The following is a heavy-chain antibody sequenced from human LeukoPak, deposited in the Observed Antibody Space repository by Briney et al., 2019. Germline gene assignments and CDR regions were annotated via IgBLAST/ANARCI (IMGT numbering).Heavy chain of an antibody. D-gene: IGHD2-2*01. V-gene: IGHV2-5*01. Sequence: SGPTLVTPTQTLTLTCSFSGFSLSTSGVGVGWIRQPPGKALEWLALIYWNDDKRYRPSLKSRLTITKDTSKNQVVLTMTNMDPVDTGTYYCAHIWGYCSTTSCYSRGEIDYWGQGTLVTVSS. CDR3: AHIWGYCSTTSCYSRGEIDY. J-gene: IGHJ4*02. CDR2: IYWNDDK. CDR1: GFSLSTSGVG.